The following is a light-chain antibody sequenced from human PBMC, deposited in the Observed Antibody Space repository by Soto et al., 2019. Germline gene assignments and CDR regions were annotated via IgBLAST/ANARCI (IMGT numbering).Light chain of an antibody. V-gene: IGKV3-15*01. CDR2: GAS. CDR3: QQYHDCPPAT. J-gene: IGKJ1*01. Sequence: EIVMTQSPATLSVSPGERATLSCRASQSVSSSLAWYQQKPGQAPRLLIYGASVRATGVPARFSGSGSGTEFTLTISSLQSDGFAVYVCQQYHDCPPATFGQGTKVEIK. CDR1: QSVSSS.